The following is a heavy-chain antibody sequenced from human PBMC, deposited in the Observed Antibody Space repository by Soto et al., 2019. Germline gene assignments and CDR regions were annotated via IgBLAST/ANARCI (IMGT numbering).Heavy chain of an antibody. J-gene: IGHJ4*02. CDR2: ISASGSSL. CDR1: GFTFRSYG. D-gene: IGHD2-21*01. V-gene: IGHV3-21*06. CDR3: GGGASQAY. Sequence: EVQLVESGGGLVKPGGSLRLSCRVSGFTFRSYGMNWVRQAPGKGLECVSHISASGSSLNYADSVKGRFTISRDNANDSLFLQMNNLRDDDTAVYYCGGGASQAYLGQGTLVIVSS.